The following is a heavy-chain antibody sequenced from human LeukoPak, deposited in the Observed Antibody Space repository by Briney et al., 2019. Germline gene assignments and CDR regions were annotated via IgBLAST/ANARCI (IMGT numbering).Heavy chain of an antibody. Sequence: PGASVKVSCKASGYTFTSFDINWVRQATGQGLEWMGWMNPNSGNTGYAQKFQGRVTMTRSTSISTAYMELSSLRSEDTAVYYCAVRYYSDSSGFYPYYFDYWGQGTLVTVSS. CDR3: AVRYYSDSSGFYPYYFDY. D-gene: IGHD3-22*01. J-gene: IGHJ4*02. CDR1: GYTFTSFD. CDR2: MNPNSGNT. V-gene: IGHV1-8*01.